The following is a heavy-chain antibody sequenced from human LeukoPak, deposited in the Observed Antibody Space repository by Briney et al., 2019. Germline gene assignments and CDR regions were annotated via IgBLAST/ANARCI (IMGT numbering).Heavy chain of an antibody. CDR3: ARIGGNDY. D-gene: IGHD4-23*01. V-gene: IGHV4-59*08. Sequence: PSETLSLTCTVSGGSISTYYWSWIRQPPGKGLEWIGYIYYSGSTNYNPSLKSRVTISVDTSKNQFSLKLTSVAAADTAVYYCARIGGNDYWGQGTLVTVSS. J-gene: IGHJ4*02. CDR1: GGSISTYY. CDR2: IYYSGST.